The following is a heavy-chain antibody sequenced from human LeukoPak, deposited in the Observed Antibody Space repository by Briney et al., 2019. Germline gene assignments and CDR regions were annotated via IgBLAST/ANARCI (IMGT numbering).Heavy chain of an antibody. CDR3: ARGPPSPTVTTSWDFDY. CDR1: GYTFTGYY. Sequence: ASVKVSCKASGYTFTGYYMHWVRQAPGQGLEWMGWINPNSGGTNYAQKFQGWVTMTRYTSISTAYMELSRLRSDDTAVYYCARGPPSPTVTTSWDFDYWGQGTLVTVSS. J-gene: IGHJ4*02. CDR2: INPNSGGT. V-gene: IGHV1-2*04. D-gene: IGHD4-17*01.